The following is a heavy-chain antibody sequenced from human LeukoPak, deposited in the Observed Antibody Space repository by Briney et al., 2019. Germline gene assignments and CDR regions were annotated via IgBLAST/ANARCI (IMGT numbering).Heavy chain of an antibody. V-gene: IGHV4-34*01. CDR3: ARGYGSGSYYAY. CDR1: GGSFSGYY. Sequence: SETLSLTCAVYGGSFSGYYWSWIRQPPGKGLEWIGEINRGGSTDYNPSLKSRVTILVDTSKNQFSLKLNTVTAPDTAVYYCARGYGSGSYYAYWGQGTLVTVSS. J-gene: IGHJ4*02. CDR2: INRGGST. D-gene: IGHD3-10*01.